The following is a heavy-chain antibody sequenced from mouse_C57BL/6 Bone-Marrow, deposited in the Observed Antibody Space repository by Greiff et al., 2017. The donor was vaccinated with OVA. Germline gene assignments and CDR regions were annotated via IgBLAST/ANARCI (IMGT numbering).Heavy chain of an antibody. CDR3: ASYYAMDY. J-gene: IGHJ4*01. Sequence: VQLQQSGPELVKPGASVKISCKASGYTFTDYYMNWVKQSHGKSLEWIGDINPNNGGTSYNQKFKGKATLTVDKSSSTAYMELRILTSEDSAVYYCASYYAMDYWGQGTSVTVSS. CDR2: INPNNGGT. CDR1: GYTFTDYY. V-gene: IGHV1-26*01.